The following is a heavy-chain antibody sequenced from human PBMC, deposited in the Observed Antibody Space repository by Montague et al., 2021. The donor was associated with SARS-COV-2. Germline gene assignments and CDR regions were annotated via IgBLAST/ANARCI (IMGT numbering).Heavy chain of an antibody. V-gene: IGHV6-1*01. D-gene: IGHD7-27*01. J-gene: IGHJ6*02. Sequence: CAISGDSVSRNDIAWNWFRQSPSRGLEWLGRTFYRSEWNYHYADSVKSRITIDPDTSKNQVSLQLRSVTPEDTAVYFCAGVRHLGRGMDVWGQGTTVTVSS. CDR1: GDSVSRNDIA. CDR3: AGVRHLGRGMDV. CDR2: TFYRSEWNY.